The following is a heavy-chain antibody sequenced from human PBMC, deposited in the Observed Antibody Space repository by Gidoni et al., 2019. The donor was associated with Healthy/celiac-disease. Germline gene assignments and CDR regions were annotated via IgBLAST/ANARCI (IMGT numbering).Heavy chain of an antibody. CDR3: ARGWNSGSLYGMDV. V-gene: IGHV4-34*01. J-gene: IGHJ6*02. D-gene: IGHD1-26*01. CDR2: INHSGST. CDR1: GGSFSGYY. Sequence: QVQLQQWGAGLLKPSETLSLTCAVYGGSFSGYYWSWIRQPPGKGLEWIGEINHSGSTNYNPSLKSRVTISVDTSKNQFSLKLSSVTAADTAVYYCARGWNSGSLYGMDVWGQGTTVTVSS.